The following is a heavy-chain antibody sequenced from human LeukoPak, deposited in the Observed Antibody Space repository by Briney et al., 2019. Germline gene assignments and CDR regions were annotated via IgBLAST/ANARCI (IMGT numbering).Heavy chain of an antibody. V-gene: IGHV1-18*01. CDR3: ARDPDISTNWFDP. D-gene: IGHD3-9*01. J-gene: IGHJ5*02. Sequence: ASVKVSCKASGYTFISYGISWVRQAPGQGLEWMGWISACNGNTNYAQKFQGRVTTTTDTSTSTAYMELRSLRSDDTAVYYCARDPDISTNWFDPWGQGTLVTVSS. CDR2: ISACNGNT. CDR1: GYTFISYG.